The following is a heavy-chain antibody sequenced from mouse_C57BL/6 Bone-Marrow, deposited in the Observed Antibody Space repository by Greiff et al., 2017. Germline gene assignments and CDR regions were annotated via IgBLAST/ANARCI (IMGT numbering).Heavy chain of an antibody. CDR3: ARRENYYGSSFYFDY. CDR2: ISSGGSYT. D-gene: IGHD1-1*01. Sequence: EVKLVESGGDLVKPGGSLKLSCAASGFTFSSYGMSWVRQTPDKRLEWVATISSGGSYTYYPDSVKGRFTISRDNAKNTLYLQMSRLKSEDTAMYYCARRENYYGSSFYFDYWGQGTTLTVSS. J-gene: IGHJ2*01. V-gene: IGHV5-6*02. CDR1: GFTFSSYG.